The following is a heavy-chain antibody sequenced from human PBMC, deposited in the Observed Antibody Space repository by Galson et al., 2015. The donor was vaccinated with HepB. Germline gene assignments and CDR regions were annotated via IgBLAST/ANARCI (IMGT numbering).Heavy chain of an antibody. Sequence: SVKVSCKASGGTFSSYAISWVRQAPGQGLEWMGGIIPIFGTANYTQKFRGRVTITADESTSTAYMELSSLRSEDTAVYYCASRQWFGELFAVSWFDPWGQGTLVTVSS. J-gene: IGHJ5*02. CDR3: ASRQWFGELFAVSWFDP. D-gene: IGHD3-10*01. CDR1: GGTFSSYA. CDR2: IIPIFGTA. V-gene: IGHV1-69*13.